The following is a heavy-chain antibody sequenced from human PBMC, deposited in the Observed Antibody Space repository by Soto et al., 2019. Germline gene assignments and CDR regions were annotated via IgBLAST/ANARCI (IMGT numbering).Heavy chain of an antibody. CDR1: GGSIGNYY. D-gene: IGHD1-20*01. Sequence: QVQLQESGPGLVKPSETLSLTCTVSGGSIGNYYWSWIRQPPGKGLEWIGYIYYSGSTNYNPSLKSRVIISIDMSKNQFSLKLSSVSAADTAVYYCAHHGGWYNLPDYYMNVWGKGTTVTVSS. V-gene: IGHV4-59*08. J-gene: IGHJ6*03. CDR3: AHHGGWYNLPDYYMNV. CDR2: IYYSGST.